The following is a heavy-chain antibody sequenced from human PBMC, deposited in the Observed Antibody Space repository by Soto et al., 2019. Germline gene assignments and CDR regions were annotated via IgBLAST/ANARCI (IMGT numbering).Heavy chain of an antibody. J-gene: IGHJ4*02. Sequence: QVQLQESGPGLVKPSQTLSLTCTVFGGSISSGGYYWSWIRQHPGKGLEWIGYIYYSGSTHYNPSLKSRVTISVDTSKNQFSLKLSSVTAADTAVYYCARAPKKYCSSTSCRSYFDYWGQGTLVTVSS. CDR3: ARAPKKYCSSTSCRSYFDY. CDR1: GGSISSGGYY. D-gene: IGHD2-2*01. V-gene: IGHV4-31*03. CDR2: IYYSGST.